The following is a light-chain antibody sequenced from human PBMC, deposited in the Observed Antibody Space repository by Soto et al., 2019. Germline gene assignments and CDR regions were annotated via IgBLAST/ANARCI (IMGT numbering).Light chain of an antibody. CDR3: KQYNNWPPRRT. CDR1: QSVGDA. Sequence: EIVLTQSPGTLSLSPGERATLSCRASQSVGDAYLAWYEQPPGQAPRLLMYSTSIRATGIPDRFSGSGSGTEFTLTISNLQSADFAVYYCKQYNNWPPRRTFGRGTK. CDR2: STS. V-gene: IGKV3D-15*03. J-gene: IGKJ1*01.